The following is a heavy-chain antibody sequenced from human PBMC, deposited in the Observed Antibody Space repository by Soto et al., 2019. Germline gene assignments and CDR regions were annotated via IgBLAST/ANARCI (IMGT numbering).Heavy chain of an antibody. J-gene: IGHJ4*02. CDR3: AKDQASGQGSFDS. V-gene: IGHV3-30*18. Sequence: LRLSCAASGFTFNIYGMHWVRQAPDKGREWVALISYDGSNQYYADSVKGRFTISRDNSKNTLFLQMNSLRADDTAVYYCAKDQASGQGSFDSWGQGPLVTVSS. CDR1: GFTFNIYG. CDR2: ISYDGSNQ.